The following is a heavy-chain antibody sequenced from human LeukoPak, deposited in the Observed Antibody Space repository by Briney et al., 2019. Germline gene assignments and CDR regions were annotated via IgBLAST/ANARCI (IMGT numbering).Heavy chain of an antibody. D-gene: IGHD3-3*01. CDR3: ARLGYDFWSGYYDYMDV. J-gene: IGHJ6*03. CDR1: GGSISSGDYY. Sequence: SETLSLTCTVSGGSISSGDYYWGWIRQPPGKGLEWIGSIYYSGSTYYNPSLKSRVTISVDTSKNQFSLKLNSVTAADTAVYYCARLGYDFWSGYYDYMDVWGKGTTVTVSS. CDR2: IYYSGST. V-gene: IGHV4-39*01.